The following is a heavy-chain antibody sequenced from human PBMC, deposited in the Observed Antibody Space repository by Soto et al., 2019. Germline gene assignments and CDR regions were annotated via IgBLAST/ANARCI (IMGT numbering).Heavy chain of an antibody. J-gene: IGHJ6*02. CDR1: GYTFTAYY. V-gene: IGHV1-2*04. D-gene: IGHD3-10*01. CDR2: INPNSGGT. Sequence: ASVKVSCKASGYTFTAYYMHWVRQAPGQGLEWMGWINPNSGGTNYAQKFQGWVTMTRDTSTSTAYMELSRLRSDDTAVYYCARDQRGLVRGITYYYYGMDVWGQGTTVTVSS. CDR3: ARDQRGLVRGITYYYYGMDV.